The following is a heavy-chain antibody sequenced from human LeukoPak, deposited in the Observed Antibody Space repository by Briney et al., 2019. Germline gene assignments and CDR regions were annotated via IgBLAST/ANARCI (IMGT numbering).Heavy chain of an antibody. Sequence: SETLSLTCTVSGGCISSYYWSWIRQPPGKGLEWIGYIYYSGSTNYNPSLKSRVTISVDTSKNQLSLKLTSVTAADTAVYYCARQDSSGWLFDYWGQGTLVTVSS. CDR2: IYYSGST. CDR3: ARQDSSGWLFDY. V-gene: IGHV4-59*01. CDR1: GGCISSYY. J-gene: IGHJ4*02. D-gene: IGHD6-19*01.